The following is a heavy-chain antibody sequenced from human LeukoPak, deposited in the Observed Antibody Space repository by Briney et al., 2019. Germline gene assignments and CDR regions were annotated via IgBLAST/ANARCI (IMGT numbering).Heavy chain of an antibody. Sequence: QPGGSLRLSCAASGFDFNDFAMTWVRQAPGKGLEWVANIQQDGSEKYYVDSVKGRFTISRDNAKNSLYLQMNSLRAEDTAVYYCARELGSYSSSSQGDYWGQGTLVTVSS. CDR3: ARELGSYSSSSQGDY. CDR2: IQQDGSEK. V-gene: IGHV3-7*01. J-gene: IGHJ4*02. CDR1: GFDFNDFA. D-gene: IGHD6-6*01.